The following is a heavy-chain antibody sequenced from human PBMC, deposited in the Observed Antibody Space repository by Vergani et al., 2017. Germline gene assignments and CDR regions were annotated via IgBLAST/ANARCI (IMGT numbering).Heavy chain of an antibody. J-gene: IGHJ4*02. D-gene: IGHD6-25*01. CDR3: AKNSSGGFFDN. V-gene: IGHV4-38-2*02. CDR2: VYHSGCT. Sequence: QVHLQESGPGLVKPSETLSLTCSVSGDSINTADYWGWIRKPPGKGLEWIGSVYHSGCTSYNPSLQSRVTISVNTSKNQFSLNLNSMTAADTAIYYCAKNSSGGFFDNWGQGALVTVSS. CDR1: GDSINTADY.